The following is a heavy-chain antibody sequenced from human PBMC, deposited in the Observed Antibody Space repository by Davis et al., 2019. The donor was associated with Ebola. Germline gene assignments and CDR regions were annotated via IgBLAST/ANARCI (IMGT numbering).Heavy chain of an antibody. CDR3: ARLGMGLTKDDTFDI. Sequence: GESLKISCAASGFMFMNYAMSWVRQAPGKGLEWVAVIWYDGSNKYYADSVKGRFTISRDNSKNSLFLQLNSLRPEDTAMYYCARLGMGLTKDDTFDIWGQGTVVTVSS. J-gene: IGHJ3*02. V-gene: IGHV3-33*08. CDR2: IWYDGSNK. CDR1: GFMFMNYA. D-gene: IGHD1-26*01.